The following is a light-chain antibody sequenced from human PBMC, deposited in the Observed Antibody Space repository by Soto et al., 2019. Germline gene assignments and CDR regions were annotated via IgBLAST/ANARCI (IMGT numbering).Light chain of an antibody. CDR2: WAS. V-gene: IGKV4-1*01. CDR1: RRVFFLKHH. CDR3: QQYYSTPFI. J-gene: IGKJ3*01. Sequence: DFVMTQSPDPLAWSRAEGPTINSKPSRRVFFLKHHLAGYQHKLGHPPKLLINWASTRQPGVPDRFNGSGSGTAFTLTISSLQAEDVAVYYCQQYYSTPFIFGPGTKV.